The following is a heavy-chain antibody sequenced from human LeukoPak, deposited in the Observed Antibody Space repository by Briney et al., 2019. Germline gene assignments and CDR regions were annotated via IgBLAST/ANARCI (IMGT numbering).Heavy chain of an antibody. CDR2: ISWDGGST. V-gene: IGHV3-43D*03. CDR3: AKDTMVRGDLTNGDFDY. D-gene: IGHD3-10*01. Sequence: GGSLRLSCAASGFTFDDYAMHWVRQAPGKGLEWVSLISWDGGSTYYADSVKGRFSISRDNSKNSLYLQMNSLRAEDTALYYCAKDTMVRGDLTNGDFDYWGQGTLVTVSS. CDR1: GFTFDDYA. J-gene: IGHJ4*02.